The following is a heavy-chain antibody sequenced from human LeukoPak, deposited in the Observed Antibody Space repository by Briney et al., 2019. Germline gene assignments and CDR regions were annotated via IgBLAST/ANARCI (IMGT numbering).Heavy chain of an antibody. CDR1: GFTFNSYA. J-gene: IGHJ6*03. CDR3: ARSARRGTLTPAARLDTRFFLYYYLDV. CDR2: LNCTGVST. V-gene: IGHV3-20*04. Sequence: GGSLRLSCAASGFTFNSYAMNWVRQAPGKGLEWVSALNCTGVSTYYADSVQGRFTLSRDNSKNSLYLQMNSLRAEDKALYFCARSARRGTLTPAARLDTRFFLYYYLDVWGKGTMVTVSS. D-gene: IGHD5-18*01.